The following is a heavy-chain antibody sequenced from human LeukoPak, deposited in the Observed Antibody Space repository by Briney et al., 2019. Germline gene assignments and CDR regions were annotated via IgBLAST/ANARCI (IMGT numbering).Heavy chain of an antibody. Sequence: PSETLSLTCTVSGGSISNYYWSWIRQPQGKGLEWIGYIYYSGSTNYNPSLKSRVIISVDTSKNQFSLKLSSVAAADTAVYYCARDYGDYFDYWGQGTLVTVSS. V-gene: IGHV4-59*01. CDR3: ARDYGDYFDY. CDR1: GGSISNYY. CDR2: IYYSGST. J-gene: IGHJ4*02. D-gene: IGHD4-17*01.